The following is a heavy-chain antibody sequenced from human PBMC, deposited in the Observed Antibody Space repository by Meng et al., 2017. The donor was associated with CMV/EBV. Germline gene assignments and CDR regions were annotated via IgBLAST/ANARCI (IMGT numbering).Heavy chain of an antibody. V-gene: IGHV3-30-3*01. CDR3: ARDKVLQGATYYYYYGMDV. CDR2: ISYDGSNK. D-gene: IGHD4/OR15-4a*01. Sequence: LSHTCSASGFTFSSYSMHWVRQAPGKGLEWVAVISYDGSNKYYADSVKGRFTISRDNSKNTLYLQMNSLRAEDTAVYYCARDKVLQGATYYYYYGMDVWGQGTTVTVSS. J-gene: IGHJ6*02. CDR1: GFTFSSYS.